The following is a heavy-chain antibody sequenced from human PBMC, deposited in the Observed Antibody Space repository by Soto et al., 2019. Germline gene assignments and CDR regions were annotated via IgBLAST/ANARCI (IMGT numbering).Heavy chain of an antibody. J-gene: IGHJ4*02. Sequence: GGSLRLSCAASGFTFSSYGMHWVRQAPGKGLEWVAVIWYDGSNKYYADSVKGRFTISRDNSKNTLYLQMNSLRAEDTAVYYCARGIAHYSSSWYYFDYWGQGTLVTVSS. CDR1: GFTFSSYG. CDR3: ARGIAHYSSSWYYFDY. V-gene: IGHV3-33*01. CDR2: IWYDGSNK. D-gene: IGHD6-13*01.